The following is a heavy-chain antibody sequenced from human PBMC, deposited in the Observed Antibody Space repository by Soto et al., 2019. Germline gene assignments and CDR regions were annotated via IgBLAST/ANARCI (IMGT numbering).Heavy chain of an antibody. J-gene: IGHJ5*02. CDR2: INPSGGST. D-gene: IGHD2-8*02. Sequence: QVQLVQSGAEVKKPGASVKVSCKASGYTFTSYYMHWVRQAPGQGLEWMGIINPSGGSTSYAQKSQGRVTMTRDTSTSTVYMELSSLRSEDTAGYYCARRHTLPLTGQIDWFDPWGQGTLVTVSS. CDR3: ARRHTLPLTGQIDWFDP. CDR1: GYTFTSYY. V-gene: IGHV1-46*01.